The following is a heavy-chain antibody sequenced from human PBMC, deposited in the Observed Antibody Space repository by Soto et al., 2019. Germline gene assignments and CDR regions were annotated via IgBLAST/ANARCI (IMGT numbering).Heavy chain of an antibody. CDR3: AKEVSLGSTVDLGY. CDR2: ISGSGGST. CDR1: GFTFSIFA. V-gene: IGHV3-23*01. J-gene: IGHJ4*02. Sequence: GGSLRLSCAAAGFTFSIFAMSWVRQSPGKGLEWVSTISGSGGSTYYADAVKGRFSISRDNSMGTLYLQMKSLRVEDTAIYYCAKEVSLGSTVDLGYWGQGTLVTVSS. D-gene: IGHD7-27*01.